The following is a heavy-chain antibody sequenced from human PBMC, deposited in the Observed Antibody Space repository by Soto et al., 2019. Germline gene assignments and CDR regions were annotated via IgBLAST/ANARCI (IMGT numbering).Heavy chain of an antibody. CDR3: ARAVSGRGVILIYYYGMDG. V-gene: IGHV4-34*01. CDR1: GGSFSGYY. CDR2: INHSGST. Sequence: SETLSLTCAVYGGSFSGYYWSWIRQPPGKGLEWIGEINHSGSTNYNPSLKSRVTISVDTSKNQFSLKLSSVTAADTAVYYCARAVSGRGVILIYYYGMDGCGQGTTVTVSS. J-gene: IGHJ6*02. D-gene: IGHD3-16*01.